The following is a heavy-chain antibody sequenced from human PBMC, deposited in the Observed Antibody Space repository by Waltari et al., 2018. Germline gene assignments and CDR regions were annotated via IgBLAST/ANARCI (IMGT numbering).Heavy chain of an antibody. J-gene: IGHJ4*02. CDR2: INHIGST. Sequence: QVQLQQWGAGLLKPSETLSLTCAVYGGSFSGYYWSWIRQPPGKGLEWIGEINHIGSTNYNPSLKSRVTISVDTSKNQFSLKLSSVTAADTAVYYCARGAIAAAGTPVYYFDYWGQGTLVTVSS. D-gene: IGHD6-13*01. V-gene: IGHV4-34*01. CDR3: ARGAIAAAGTPVYYFDY. CDR1: GGSFSGYY.